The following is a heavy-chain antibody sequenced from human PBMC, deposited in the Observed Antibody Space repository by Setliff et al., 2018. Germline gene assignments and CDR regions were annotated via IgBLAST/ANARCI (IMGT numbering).Heavy chain of an antibody. D-gene: IGHD4-17*01. Sequence: PGGFLRLSCVGSGFTFKDYTMVWVRQVPGKGLEWVAGVIQGGSGVYADSVKGRFIISRDNSKNSCFLQMNNLRVEDTATYYCAKDTVNDGIWDFDSWGQGIVVTVSS. CDR2: VIQGGSG. V-gene: IGHV3-23*01. CDR1: GFTFKDYT. J-gene: IGHJ4*02. CDR3: AKDTVNDGIWDFDS.